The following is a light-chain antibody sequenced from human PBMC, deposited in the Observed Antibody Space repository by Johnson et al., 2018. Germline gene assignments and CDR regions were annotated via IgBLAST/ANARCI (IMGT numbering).Light chain of an antibody. V-gene: IGLV1-51*02. Sequence: QSVLTQPPSVSAAPGQKVTISCSGSSSNIGNNYVSWYQQLPGTAPKLLIYENNKRPSGIPARFSGSKSGPSATLGITGLPTGDEADYYCGTWDSSLSSGNVFGNGTKVTVL. CDR2: ENN. CDR3: GTWDSSLSSGNV. CDR1: SSNIGNNY. J-gene: IGLJ1*01.